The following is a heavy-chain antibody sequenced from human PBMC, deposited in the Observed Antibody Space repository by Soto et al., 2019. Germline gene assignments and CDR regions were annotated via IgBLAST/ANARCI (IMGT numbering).Heavy chain of an antibody. CDR2: IYFSGSA. V-gene: IGHV4-39*01. CDR3: ERVVVRSEDYYYFSSCMGV. D-gene: IGHD3-10*01. J-gene: IGHJ6*03. Sequence: QLQVQESGPGLVKPSETLSLTCTVSGGSISNSRYYWGWIRQPPGKGLEWIGSIYFSGSAYYNPSLKTRVTRRVSDLNKKFPLQLIWLLAAGTAVYKCERVVVRSEDYYYFSSCMGVWGK. CDR1: GGSISNSRYY.